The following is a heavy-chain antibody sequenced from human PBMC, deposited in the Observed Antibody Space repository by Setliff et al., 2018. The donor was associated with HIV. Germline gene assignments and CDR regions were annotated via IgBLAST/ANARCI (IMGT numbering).Heavy chain of an antibody. CDR3: ARGGCSTISCSLRVGNDAFDI. CDR1: GGSISSNNYY. V-gene: IGHV4-39*07. CDR2: IYYSGNA. Sequence: SETLSLTCTVSGGSISSNNYYWGWIRQSPGKGLEWFGSIYYSGNAYYNPSLKSRLTISMDTSKNQFSLKLNSVTAADTAVYYCARGGCSTISCSLRVGNDAFDIWGQGTTVTVSS. D-gene: IGHD2-2*01. J-gene: IGHJ3*02.